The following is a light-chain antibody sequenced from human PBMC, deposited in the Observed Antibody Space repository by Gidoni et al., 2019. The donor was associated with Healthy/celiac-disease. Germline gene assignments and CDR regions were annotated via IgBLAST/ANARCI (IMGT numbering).Light chain of an antibody. Sequence: DIQMTQSPSSLSASVGDRVTITCRASQSISSYLNWYQQKPGKAPKLLIYAASSLQSGVPSRFSGSGSGTDFTLTISSLQPEDFATYYCQQSHSTPCTFGQXTKLEIK. CDR1: QSISSY. J-gene: IGKJ2*02. CDR2: AAS. V-gene: IGKV1-39*01. CDR3: QQSHSTPCT.